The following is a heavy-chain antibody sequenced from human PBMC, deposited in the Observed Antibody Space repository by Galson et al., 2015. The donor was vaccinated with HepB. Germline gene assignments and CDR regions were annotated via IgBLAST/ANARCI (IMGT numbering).Heavy chain of an antibody. Sequence: SVKVSCKASGYTFTSYGISWVRQAPGQGLEWMGWISAYNGNTNYAQKLQGRVTMTTDTSTSTAYMELRSLRSDDTAVYYCARDPLAMVGWSRSDYWGQGTLVTVSS. CDR1: GYTFTSYG. J-gene: IGHJ4*02. V-gene: IGHV1-18*04. D-gene: IGHD5-18*01. CDR3: ARDPLAMVGWSRSDY. CDR2: ISAYNGNT.